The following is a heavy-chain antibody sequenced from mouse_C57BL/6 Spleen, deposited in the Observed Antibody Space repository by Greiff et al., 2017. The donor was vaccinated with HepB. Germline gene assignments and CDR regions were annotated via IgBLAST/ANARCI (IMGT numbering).Heavy chain of an antibody. Sequence: QVQLQQSGAELVKPGASVKISCKASGYAFSSYWMNWVKQRPGKGLEWIGQIYPGDGDTNDNGKFKGKATLTADKSSSTAYMQLSSLTSEDSAVYFCARARELGLRYFDVWGTGTTVTVSS. V-gene: IGHV1-80*01. CDR3: ARARELGLRYFDV. J-gene: IGHJ1*03. D-gene: IGHD4-1*01. CDR1: GYAFSSYW. CDR2: IYPGDGDT.